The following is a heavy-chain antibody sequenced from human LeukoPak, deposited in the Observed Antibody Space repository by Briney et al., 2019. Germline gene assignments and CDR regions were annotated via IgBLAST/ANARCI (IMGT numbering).Heavy chain of an antibody. CDR3: ARAEWELLTGPHYYYYYYMDV. D-gene: IGHD1-26*01. CDR1: GYTFTDYY. J-gene: IGHJ6*03. CDR2: INPNSGGT. Sequence: GASVKVSCKASGYTFTDYYMHWVRQAPGQGLEWMGWINPNSGGTNYAQKFQGRVTMTRDTSISTAYMELSRLRSDDTAVYYCARAEWELLTGPHYYYYYYMDVWGKGTTVTISS. V-gene: IGHV1-2*02.